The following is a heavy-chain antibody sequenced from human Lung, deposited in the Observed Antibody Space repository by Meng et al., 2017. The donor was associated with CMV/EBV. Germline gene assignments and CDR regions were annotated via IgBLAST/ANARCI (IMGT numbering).Heavy chain of an antibody. CDR1: GGSISSGDYY. CDR3: ARALDTAMVTFDY. CDR2: IYYSGST. D-gene: IGHD5-18*01. J-gene: IGHJ4*02. V-gene: IGHV4-30-4*08. Sequence: QVQRQEPGPGLVKPSQTLSLTCTVSGGSISSGDYYWSWIRQPPGKGLEWIGYIYYSGSTYYNPSLKSRVTISVDTSKNQFSLKLSSVTAADTAVYYCARALDTAMVTFDYWGQGTLVTVSS.